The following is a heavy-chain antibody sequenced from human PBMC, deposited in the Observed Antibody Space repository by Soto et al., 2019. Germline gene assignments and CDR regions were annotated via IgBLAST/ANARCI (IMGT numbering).Heavy chain of an antibody. CDR1: GFSLSTSGVG. CDR2: IYWDDAK. Sequence: QITLKESGPTLVKPTQTLTLTCTFSGFSLSTSGVGVGWIRQPPGKALEWLAVIYWDDAKHYSPFLKSRLTVTKDTSKNPAVLTMPAMAPVDTATYYCARKNYGDYPTDYWGQGTLVTVSS. V-gene: IGHV2-5*02. J-gene: IGHJ4*02. D-gene: IGHD4-17*01. CDR3: ARKNYGDYPTDY.